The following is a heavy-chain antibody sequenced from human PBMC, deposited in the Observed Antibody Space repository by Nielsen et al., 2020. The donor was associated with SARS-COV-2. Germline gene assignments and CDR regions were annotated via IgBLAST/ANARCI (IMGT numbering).Heavy chain of an antibody. CDR2: IYYSGST. D-gene: IGHD2-2*01. CDR3: ARHHRCVVPAAGCYYYGMDV. J-gene: IGHJ6*02. V-gene: IGHV4-39*01. Sequence: WIRQPPGKGLEWIGSIYYSGSTYYNPSLESRVTISVDTSKNQFSLKLSSVTAADTAVYYCARHHRCVVPAAGCYYYGMDVWGQGTTVTVSS.